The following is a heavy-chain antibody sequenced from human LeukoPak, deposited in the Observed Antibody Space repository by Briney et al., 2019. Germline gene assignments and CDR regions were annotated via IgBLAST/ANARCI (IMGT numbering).Heavy chain of an antibody. Sequence: GGSLRLSCAASGFTFSSYSMNWVRQAPGKGLEWVSSISSSSSYIYYADSVKGRFTISRDNAKNSLCLQMNSLRAEDTAVYYCTTAHSYGKRDYYYYMDVWGKGTTVTVSS. V-gene: IGHV3-21*03. CDR3: TTAHSYGKRDYYYYMDV. J-gene: IGHJ6*03. D-gene: IGHD5-18*01. CDR1: GFTFSSYS. CDR2: ISSSSSYI.